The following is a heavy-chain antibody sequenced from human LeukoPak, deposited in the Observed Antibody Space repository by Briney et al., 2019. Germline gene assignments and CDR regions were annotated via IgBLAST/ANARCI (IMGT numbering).Heavy chain of an antibody. V-gene: IGHV4-4*07. J-gene: IGHJ6*03. Sequence: SETLSLTCTVSGGSISSYYWSWIRQPAGKGLEWIGRIYTSGSTNYNPSLKSRVTISVDTSKNQFSLKLSSVTAADTAVYYCASSHHRYCSSTSCYYYYMDVWGKGTTVTVSS. CDR1: GGSISSYY. CDR3: ASSHHRYCSSTSCYYYYMDV. D-gene: IGHD2-2*01. CDR2: IYTSGST.